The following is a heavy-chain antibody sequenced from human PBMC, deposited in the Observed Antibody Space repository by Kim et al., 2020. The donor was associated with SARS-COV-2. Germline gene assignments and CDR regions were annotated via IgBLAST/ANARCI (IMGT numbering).Heavy chain of an antibody. CDR3: ARDLHSSGGKFSQFDY. CDR2: ISSSGTTI. J-gene: IGHJ4*02. D-gene: IGHD6-19*01. V-gene: IGHV3-11*01. CDR1: GFTFSDYY. Sequence: GGSLRLSCAASGFTFSDYYMNWIRQAPGKGLEWVAYISSSGTTIYYADSVKGRFTISRDNGKNSVYLQMNNLRAEDTAMYYCARDLHSSGGKFSQFDYWGQGTLATVSS.